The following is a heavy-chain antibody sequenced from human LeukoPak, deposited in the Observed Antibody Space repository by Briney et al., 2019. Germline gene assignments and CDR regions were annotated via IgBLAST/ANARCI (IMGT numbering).Heavy chain of an antibody. D-gene: IGHD2-2*02. CDR2: INPNSGGT. Sequence: ASVKVSCKASGYTFIGYYRHWVRQAPGQGLEWMGWINPNSGGTNYAQKFQGRVTMTRDTSISTAYMELSRLRSDDTAVYYCASDWGLSQLEYCSNTNCYMGAFDIWGQGTMVTVSS. CDR3: ASDWGLSQLEYCSNTNCYMGAFDI. J-gene: IGHJ3*02. V-gene: IGHV1-2*02. CDR1: GYTFIGYY.